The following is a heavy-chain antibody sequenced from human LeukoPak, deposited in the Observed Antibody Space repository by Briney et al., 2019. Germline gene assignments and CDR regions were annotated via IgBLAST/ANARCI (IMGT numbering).Heavy chain of an antibody. Sequence: SETLSLTCAVYGGSFSGYYWSWIRQPPGKGLEWIGYIYYSGSTNYNPSLKSRVTISVDTSKNQFSLKLSSVTAADTAVYYCARDLLGTTVTTTDGYWFDPWGQGTLVTVSS. J-gene: IGHJ5*02. V-gene: IGHV4-59*01. CDR2: IYYSGST. D-gene: IGHD4-11*01. CDR1: GGSFSGYY. CDR3: ARDLLGTTVTTTDGYWFDP.